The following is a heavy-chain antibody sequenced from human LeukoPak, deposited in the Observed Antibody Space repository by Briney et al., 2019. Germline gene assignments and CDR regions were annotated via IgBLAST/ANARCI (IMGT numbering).Heavy chain of an antibody. Sequence: GGSLRLSCAASGFTFSSYWMSWVRQAPGKGLEWVANIKQDGSEKYYVDPVKGRFTISRDNAKNSLYLQMNSLRAEDTAVYYCARETSASGWYPTYYHMDVWGKGTTVTVSS. CDR2: IKQDGSEK. CDR3: ARETSASGWYPTYYHMDV. CDR1: GFTFSSYW. D-gene: IGHD6-19*01. J-gene: IGHJ6*03. V-gene: IGHV3-7*01.